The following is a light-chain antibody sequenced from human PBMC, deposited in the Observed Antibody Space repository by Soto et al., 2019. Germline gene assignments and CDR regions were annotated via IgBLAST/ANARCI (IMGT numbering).Light chain of an antibody. J-gene: IGKJ5*01. Sequence: EILLTQYPATLSVSPGERATLSWRASQSVSSNLAWYQQKPGQAPRLLIYGASSRATGIPDRFSGSGSGTDFTLTISRLEPEDFAVYYCQQYGSFITFGHGTRLEIK. CDR2: GAS. CDR1: QSVSSN. V-gene: IGKV3-20*01. CDR3: QQYGSFIT.